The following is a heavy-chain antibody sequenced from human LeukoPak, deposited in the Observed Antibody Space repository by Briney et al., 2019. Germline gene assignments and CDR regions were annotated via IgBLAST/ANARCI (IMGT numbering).Heavy chain of an antibody. Sequence: SETLSLTCTVSGGSISSHYWSWIRQPPGKGLEWIGYIYYSGSTNYNPSLKSRVTISVDTSKNQFSLKLSSVTAADTAVYYCARGLGYCSSTSCYIGWFDPWGQGTLVTVSS. CDR2: IYYSGST. D-gene: IGHD2-2*02. CDR3: ARGLGYCSSTSCYIGWFDP. J-gene: IGHJ5*02. V-gene: IGHV4-59*11. CDR1: GGSISSHY.